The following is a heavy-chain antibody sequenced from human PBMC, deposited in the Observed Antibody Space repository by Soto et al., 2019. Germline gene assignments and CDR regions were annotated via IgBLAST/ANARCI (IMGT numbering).Heavy chain of an antibody. CDR2: ISADNGNT. CDR3: ARDRCGGDWYGMLVDY. V-gene: IGHV1-18*01. CDR1: GYTFTSYG. Sequence: QVQLVQSGAEVKKPGASVKVSCKASGYTFTSYGISWVRQAPGQGLEWMGWISADNGNTNYGQKLQGRGTMTTDTSASKAYMELRSLRSDDAAVYYCARDRCGGDWYGMLVDYWGPGTLVTVSS. J-gene: IGHJ4*02. D-gene: IGHD2-21*02.